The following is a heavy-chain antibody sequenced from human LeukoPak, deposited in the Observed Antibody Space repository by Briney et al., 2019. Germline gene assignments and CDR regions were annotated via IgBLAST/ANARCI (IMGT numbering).Heavy chain of an antibody. Sequence: SETLSLTCSVSGGSISGYYWSWIRQPPGKGLEWIGEINHSGSTNYNPSLKSRVTISVDTSKNQFSLKLSSVTAADTAVYYCARGVYNWFDPWGQGTLVTVSS. CDR3: ARGVYNWFDP. J-gene: IGHJ5*02. CDR2: INHSGST. V-gene: IGHV4-34*01. CDR1: GGSISGYY.